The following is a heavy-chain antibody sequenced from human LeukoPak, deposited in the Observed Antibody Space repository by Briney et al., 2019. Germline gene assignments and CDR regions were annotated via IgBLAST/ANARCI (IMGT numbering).Heavy chain of an antibody. D-gene: IGHD3-16*01. CDR2: ISYDGSNK. CDR1: GFTFSSYG. CDR3: ARGGLRHYLDY. Sequence: PGGSLRLSCAASGFTFSSYGMHWVRQAPGKGLEWVAVISYDGSNKYYAESVKGRFILSRDNSKNTLFLQMSGLGVEDTAVYYCARGGLRHYLDYWGQGTLVTVSS. V-gene: IGHV3-30*03. J-gene: IGHJ4*02.